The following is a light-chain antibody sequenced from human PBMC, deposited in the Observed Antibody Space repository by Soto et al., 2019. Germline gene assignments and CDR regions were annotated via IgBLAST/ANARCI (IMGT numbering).Light chain of an antibody. CDR3: QQLNSYPLT. Sequence: DIQLTQSPSFLSSSVGDRVTISCRASQGISIHLAWYQQKPGKAPKLLLYAASTLESGAPSRFSGSGSGTEFTLTISSLQPEDFATYDCQQLNSYPLTFGGGTKVEIK. J-gene: IGKJ4*01. CDR1: QGISIH. CDR2: AAS. V-gene: IGKV1-9*01.